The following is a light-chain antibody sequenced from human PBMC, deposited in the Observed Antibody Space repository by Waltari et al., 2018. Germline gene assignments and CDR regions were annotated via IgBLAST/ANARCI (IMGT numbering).Light chain of an antibody. Sequence: DIQMTQSPSSLSASVGDRVTITCRASQSISSYLNWYQQKPGKAPKLLIYAASSLQSGVPSRFSGSGSGTDFTLTISSLQPEDFATYYCQELNTYPQSLTFGGGTKVEI. CDR1: QSISSY. J-gene: IGKJ4*01. CDR2: AAS. V-gene: IGKV1-39*01. CDR3: QELNTYPQSLT.